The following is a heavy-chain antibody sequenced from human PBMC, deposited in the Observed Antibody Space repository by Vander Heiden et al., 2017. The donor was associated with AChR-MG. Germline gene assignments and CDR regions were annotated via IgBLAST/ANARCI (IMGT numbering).Heavy chain of an antibody. Sequence: QVQLQQWGAGLLKPSETLSLTCAVYGGSFSGYYWSWIRQPPGKGLEWIGEINHSGSTNYNPSLKSRVTISVDTSKNQFSLKLSSVTAADTAVYYCARGRVFPAASSIVVVPAAPYGMDVWGQGTTVTVSS. CDR1: GGSFSGYY. CDR2: INHSGST. D-gene: IGHD2-2*01. V-gene: IGHV4-34*01. CDR3: ARGRVFPAASSIVVVPAAPYGMDV. J-gene: IGHJ6*02.